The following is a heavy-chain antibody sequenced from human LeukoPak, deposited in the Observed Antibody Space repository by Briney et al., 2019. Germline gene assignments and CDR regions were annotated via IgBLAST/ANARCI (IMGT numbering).Heavy chain of an antibody. V-gene: IGHV1-69*13. D-gene: IGHD6-13*01. J-gene: IGHJ4*02. CDR1: GGTFSSYA. Sequence: GASVKVSCKASGGTFSSYAISWVRQAPGQGLEWMGGIIPIFGTANYAQKSQGRVTITADESTSTAYMELSSLRSEDTAVYYCARDSDSSSFFDYWGQGTLVTVSS. CDR3: ARDSDSSSFFDY. CDR2: IIPIFGTA.